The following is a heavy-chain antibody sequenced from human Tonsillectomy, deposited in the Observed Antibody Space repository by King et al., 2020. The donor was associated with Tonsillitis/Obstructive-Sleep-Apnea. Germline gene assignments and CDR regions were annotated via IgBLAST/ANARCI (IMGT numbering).Heavy chain of an antibody. CDR3: AKEYGSALYYFDS. D-gene: IGHD3-10*01. CDR1: GFTFSSYG. V-gene: IGHV3-33*06. CDR2: IWYDGSNK. J-gene: IGHJ4*02. Sequence: VQLVESGGGVVQPGRSLRLSCAASGFTFSSYGMHWVRQAPGKGLEWVAVIWYDGSNKYYADSVKGRFTISRDNSKNTLYLQMNSLRAEDTAVYYCAKEYGSALYYFDSWGQGTPVTVSS.